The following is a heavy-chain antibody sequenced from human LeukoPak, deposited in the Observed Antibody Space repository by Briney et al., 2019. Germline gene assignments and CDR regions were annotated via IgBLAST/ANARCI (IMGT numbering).Heavy chain of an antibody. CDR2: INPNSGGT. Sequence: ASVKVSCKASGYTFIGYYIHWVRQAPGQGLEWMGWINPNSGGTSYAQKFQGRVTMTRDTSISTAYMELSSLRSDDTAVYYCARDWAAGTVVNWFDPWGQGTLVTVSS. CDR3: ARDWAAGTVVNWFDP. V-gene: IGHV1-2*02. J-gene: IGHJ5*02. D-gene: IGHD6-13*01. CDR1: GYTFIGYY.